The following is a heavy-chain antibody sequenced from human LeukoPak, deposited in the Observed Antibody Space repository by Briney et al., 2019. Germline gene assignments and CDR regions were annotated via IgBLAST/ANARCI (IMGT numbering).Heavy chain of an antibody. CDR3: ARAFYCGGDCYSGAFDI. D-gene: IGHD2-21*02. J-gene: IGHJ3*02. Sequence: SSETLSLTCTVSGCSISSYYWSWVRQPPGKGLEWMGYIYYSGSNNYNPSLKSRLTISVDKSKNQFSLKLSSVTAADTAVYYCARAFYCGGDCYSGAFDIWGQGTMVTVSS. CDR1: GCSISSYY. V-gene: IGHV4-59*08. CDR2: IYYSGSN.